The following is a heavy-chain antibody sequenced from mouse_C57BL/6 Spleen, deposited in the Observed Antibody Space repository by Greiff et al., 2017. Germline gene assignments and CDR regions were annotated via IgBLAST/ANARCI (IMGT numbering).Heavy chain of an antibody. J-gene: IGHJ2*01. Sequence: QVQLQQSGPELVKPGASVKISCKASGYAFSSSWMNWVKQRPGKGLEWIGRIYPGDGDTNYNGKFKGKATLTADKASSTAYMQLSSLTSEDSAVYFSARPYEYDWANFDYWGQGTTLTVSS. D-gene: IGHD2-4*01. CDR1: GYAFSSSW. CDR3: ARPYEYDWANFDY. V-gene: IGHV1-82*01. CDR2: IYPGDGDT.